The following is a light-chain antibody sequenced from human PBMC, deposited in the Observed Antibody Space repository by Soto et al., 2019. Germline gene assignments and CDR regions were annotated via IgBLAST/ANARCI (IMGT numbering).Light chain of an antibody. Sequence: DIVMTQSPDSLAVSLGEKATINCKSSQSILSGSNNKNYLAWYQQKPGLPPKVLIYWASARESGVPDRFSGSGSGTDFTLTISSLQAEDVAVYYCHQYYGSPPTFGQGTKVEIK. CDR2: WAS. CDR3: HQYYGSPPT. J-gene: IGKJ1*01. CDR1: QSILSGSNNKNY. V-gene: IGKV4-1*01.